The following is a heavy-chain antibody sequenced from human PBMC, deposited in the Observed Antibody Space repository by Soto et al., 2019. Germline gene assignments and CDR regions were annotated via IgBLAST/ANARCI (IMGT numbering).Heavy chain of an antibody. D-gene: IGHD6-13*01. J-gene: IGHJ5*02. CDR3: ARDPLGQQLAYNCFDL. CDR1: GGSISSDNW. V-gene: IGHV4-4*02. Sequence: QVQLQESGPGLVKPSGTLSLTCAVSGGSISSDNWWTWVRQPPGKGLEWLGEVFHTGSTTYNPSLKNRVTISLDKSKNQFSLKLSSVTAADTAVYYCARDPLGQQLAYNCFDLWGQGTLVNVSS. CDR2: VFHTGST.